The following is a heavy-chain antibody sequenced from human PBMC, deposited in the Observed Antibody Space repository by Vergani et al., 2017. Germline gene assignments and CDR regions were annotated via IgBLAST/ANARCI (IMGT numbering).Heavy chain of an antibody. Sequence: QVQLQESGPRLVKPSQTLSLTCTVSGGSIASGTYYWTWIRQPAGKGLEWIGRVYTGGGANYNPSFKSRVTISLDTSRNQFSLNLQSVTAADTAVYYCARYYASAIYYANDAFDIWGRGTKVTVSS. CDR2: VYTGGGA. CDR1: GGSIASGTYY. D-gene: IGHD2-8*01. V-gene: IGHV4-61*02. CDR3: ARYYASAIYYANDAFDI. J-gene: IGHJ3*02.